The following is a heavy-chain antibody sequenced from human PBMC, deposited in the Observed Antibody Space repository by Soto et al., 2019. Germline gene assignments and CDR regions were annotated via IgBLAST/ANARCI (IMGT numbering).Heavy chain of an antibody. CDR2: ICYIGRP. Sequence: PSETLSLTCTVSGGSISSNDYYWSWIRQPPGKGLEWIGYICYIGRPYYNPSLKSRVTISENTSKTQSRRNLTSVAAEDTAVYYCARGRYNWNQGAFDIWGQGTVVTV. CDR1: GGSISSNDYY. D-gene: IGHD1-20*01. CDR3: ARGRYNWNQGAFDI. J-gene: IGHJ3*02. V-gene: IGHV4-30-4*01.